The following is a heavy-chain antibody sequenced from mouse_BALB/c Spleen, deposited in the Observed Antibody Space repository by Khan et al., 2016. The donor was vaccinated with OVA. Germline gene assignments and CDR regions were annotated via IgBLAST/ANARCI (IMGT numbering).Heavy chain of an antibody. D-gene: IGHD2-1*01. CDR2: INTHIGEP. CDR1: GYSFTGYF. CDR3: TIIYRCYFDY. J-gene: IGHJ2*01. V-gene: IGHV1-20*02. Sequence: EVQLQESGPELVKPGASVKISCKASGYSFTGYFMNWVMQSHGKSLEWIGRINTHIGEPLYNQKFKDKATLTVDASSSTAHMENRSLASEYAAVYYCTIIYRCYFDYWGQGTTLTVSS.